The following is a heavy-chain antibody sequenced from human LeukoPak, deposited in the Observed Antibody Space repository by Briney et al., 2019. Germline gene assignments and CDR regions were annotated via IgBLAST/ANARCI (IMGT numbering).Heavy chain of an antibody. V-gene: IGHV3-74*01. J-gene: IGHJ3*01. Sequence: GGSLRLSCETSGFTFSIYGMHWFRQAPGKGLVWVSRIESDGTSTTYADSVKGRFTISRDNAKNTLYLQMNSLRAEDTAVYYCARDQYSSTWYRGAFDVWGQGTMVSVSS. CDR1: GFTFSIYG. CDR3: ARDQYSSTWYRGAFDV. D-gene: IGHD6-13*01. CDR2: IESDGTST.